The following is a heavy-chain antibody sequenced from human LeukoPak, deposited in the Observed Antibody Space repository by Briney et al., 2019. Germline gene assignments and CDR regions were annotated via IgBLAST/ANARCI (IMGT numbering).Heavy chain of an antibody. CDR2: ISSSSSYI. Sequence: GGSLRLSCAASGFTFSSYSMNWVRQAPGEGLEWVSSISSSSSYIYYADSVKGRFTISRDNAKNSLYLQMNSLRAEDPAVYYCARDWPNPSSSWYRTLDYWGQGTLVTVSS. V-gene: IGHV3-21*01. CDR1: GFTFSSYS. D-gene: IGHD6-13*01. CDR3: ARDWPNPSSSWYRTLDY. J-gene: IGHJ4*02.